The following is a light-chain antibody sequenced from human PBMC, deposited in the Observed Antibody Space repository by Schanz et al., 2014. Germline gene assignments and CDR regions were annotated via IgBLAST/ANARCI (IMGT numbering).Light chain of an antibody. Sequence: DIQLTQSPSTLSASVGDRVTITCRASQSISGWLAWYQQKPGKAPNLLIYWASTLQSGVPSRFSGSGSGTEFTLTISSLQPDDFATYLCQQYKSPPWTFGQGTKVEIK. CDR2: WAS. CDR1: QSISGW. V-gene: IGKV1-5*03. J-gene: IGKJ1*01. CDR3: QQYKSPPWT.